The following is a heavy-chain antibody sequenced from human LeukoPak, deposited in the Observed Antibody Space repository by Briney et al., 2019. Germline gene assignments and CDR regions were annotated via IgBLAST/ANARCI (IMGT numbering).Heavy chain of an antibody. D-gene: IGHD4-17*01. CDR1: GYSFTTYF. CDR3: AREEMGDYATGY. Sequence: ASVKVSCKASGYSFTTYFIHWMRQAPGQGLEWMGIINPSGGSTSYAQKFQGRVTMTRDTSTSTVYMELSSLRSEDTAVYYCAREEMGDYATGYWGQGTLVTVSS. J-gene: IGHJ4*02. V-gene: IGHV1-46*01. CDR2: INPSGGST.